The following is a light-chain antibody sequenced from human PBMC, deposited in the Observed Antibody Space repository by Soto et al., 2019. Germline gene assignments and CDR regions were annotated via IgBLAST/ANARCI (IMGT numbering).Light chain of an antibody. Sequence: QSVLTQPRSVSGSPGQSVTISCTGTGSDVGYYNYVSWYQQHPGTAPKLMIYDVSMRPSGVPDRFSGSKSGNTASLTISGLQAEDEADYYCCSYAGSYTFYVFGTGTKVTVL. CDR2: DVS. CDR1: GSDVGYYNY. V-gene: IGLV2-11*01. J-gene: IGLJ1*01. CDR3: CSYAGSYTFYV.